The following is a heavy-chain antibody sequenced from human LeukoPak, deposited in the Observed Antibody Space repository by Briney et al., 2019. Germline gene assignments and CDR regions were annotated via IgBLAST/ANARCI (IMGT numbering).Heavy chain of an antibody. CDR1: GFTFTTFG. V-gene: IGHV3-30*18. Sequence: GRPLRLSCAASGFTFTTFGIHWVRQAPGKGLEWVAAISPDGKIEYYTDSVKGRFTVSRDNSKNMIYLQMNSLRGEDSAVYFCAKINNDDDYWGQGALVTVSS. CDR3: AKINNDDDY. J-gene: IGHJ4*02. D-gene: IGHD1/OR15-1a*01. CDR2: ISPDGKIE.